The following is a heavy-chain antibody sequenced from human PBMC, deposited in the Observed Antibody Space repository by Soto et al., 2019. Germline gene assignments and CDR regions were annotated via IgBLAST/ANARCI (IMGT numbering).Heavy chain of an antibody. J-gene: IGHJ4*02. V-gene: IGHV2-5*01. CDR2: IYWHDDK. CDR3: AHRGGAAVGLYYFDY. CDR1: GFSLSTTGVG. D-gene: IGHD6-13*01. Sequence: SGPTLVNPTQTLTLTCTFSGFSLSTTGVGVGWIRRPPGKALEWLALIYWHDDKRYSSSLRSRLTITKDTSKNQVVLTMTNVDPVDTATYYCAHRGGAAVGLYYFDYWGPGTLVTVSS.